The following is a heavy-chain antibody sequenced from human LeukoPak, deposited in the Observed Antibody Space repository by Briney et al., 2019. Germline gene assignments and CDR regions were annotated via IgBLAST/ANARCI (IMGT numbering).Heavy chain of an antibody. V-gene: IGHV3-15*01. CDR1: GFTFSNAW. CDR2: IKSKTDGGTT. J-gene: IGHJ4*02. Sequence: GGSLRLSCAASGFTFSNAWMSWVRQAPGKGLEWVGRIKSKTDGGTTDYAAPVKGRFTISRDDSKNTLYLQMNSLKTEDTAVYYCTTGTSIAARLIDYWGQRTLVTVSS. D-gene: IGHD6-6*01. CDR3: TTGTSIAARLIDY.